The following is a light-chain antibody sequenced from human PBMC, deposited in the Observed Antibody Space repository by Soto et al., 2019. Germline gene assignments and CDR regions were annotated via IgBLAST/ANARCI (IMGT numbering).Light chain of an antibody. CDR1: STNIGAYDY. Sequence: QSALTQPRSVSGSPGQSVTVSCTGSSTNIGAYDYVSWYQLHPGKVPRLILFDVTQRPSGVPERFSGSKSGNTASLTISGLQAEDEGDYYCGSYISSNSWVFGGGTKLTVL. CDR3: GSYISSNSWV. J-gene: IGLJ3*02. V-gene: IGLV2-11*01. CDR2: DVT.